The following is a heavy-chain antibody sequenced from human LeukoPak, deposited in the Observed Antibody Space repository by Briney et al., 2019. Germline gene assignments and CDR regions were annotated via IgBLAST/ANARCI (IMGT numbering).Heavy chain of an antibody. Sequence: ASVKVSCKASGYTFTGYYMHWVRQAPGQGLEWMGWINPNSGGTNYAQKFQGRVTMTRDTSISTAYMELSRLRSDDTAVYYCALLPDIVVVPANDYWGQGTLVTISS. D-gene: IGHD2-2*01. CDR2: INPNSGGT. V-gene: IGHV1-2*02. CDR1: GYTFTGYY. CDR3: ALLPDIVVVPANDY. J-gene: IGHJ4*02.